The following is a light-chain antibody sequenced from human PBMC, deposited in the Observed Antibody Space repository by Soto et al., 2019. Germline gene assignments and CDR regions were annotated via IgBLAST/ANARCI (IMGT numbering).Light chain of an antibody. Sequence: DIQMTQSPSTLSASVGDRVTITCRASHSISSWLAWYQQKPGKAPKLLIYDASNLETGVPSRFSGSGSGTDFTFTISSLQPEDIATYYCQQYDNLLTFGGGTKVDIK. CDR1: HSISSW. V-gene: IGKV1-33*01. CDR2: DAS. J-gene: IGKJ4*01. CDR3: QQYDNLLT.